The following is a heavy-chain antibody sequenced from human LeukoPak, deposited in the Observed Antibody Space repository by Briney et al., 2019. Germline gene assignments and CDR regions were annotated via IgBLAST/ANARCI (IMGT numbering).Heavy chain of an antibody. Sequence: GGSLRLSCAASGFTFDDYAMHWVRQAPGKGLEWVSGISWNSGSIGYADSVKGRFTISRDNAKNSLYLQMNSLRAEDTALYYCAKDNHLGVVTPGAFDIWGQGTMVTVSS. J-gene: IGHJ3*02. CDR1: GFTFDDYA. CDR3: AKDNHLGVVTPGAFDI. CDR2: ISWNSGSI. V-gene: IGHV3-9*01. D-gene: IGHD3-3*01.